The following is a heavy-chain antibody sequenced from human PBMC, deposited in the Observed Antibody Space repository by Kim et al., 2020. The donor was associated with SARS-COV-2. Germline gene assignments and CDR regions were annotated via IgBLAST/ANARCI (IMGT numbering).Heavy chain of an antibody. V-gene: IGHV4-4*02. CDR2: ISHAGTT. CDR3: ARDEVANPGA. CDR1: GGSIRINNW. D-gene: IGHD5-12*01. Sequence: SETLSLTCAVSGGSIRINNWWSWVRQPPGKGLEWIGEISHAGTTNYSPSLKSRVTLSVDVSKNQFSLILASVTAADTAVYFCARDEVANPGAWGQGIPVT. J-gene: IGHJ5*02.